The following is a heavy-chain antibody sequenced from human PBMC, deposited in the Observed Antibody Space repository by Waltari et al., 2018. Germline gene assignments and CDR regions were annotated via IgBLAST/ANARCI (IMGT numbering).Heavy chain of an antibody. CDR1: GFTFDDYA. CDR3: AKDRAGRGFTYFDY. J-gene: IGHJ4*02. V-gene: IGHV3-9*01. CDR2: ISRNRGSI. Sequence: EVQLVESGGGLVQPGRSLRLSCAASGFTFDDYAMHWVRHAPGKGLEWVSGISRNRGSIGYADSVKGRFTSARDNAKNSLYLQMNSLRAEDTALYYCAKDRAGRGFTYFDYWGQGTLVTVSS.